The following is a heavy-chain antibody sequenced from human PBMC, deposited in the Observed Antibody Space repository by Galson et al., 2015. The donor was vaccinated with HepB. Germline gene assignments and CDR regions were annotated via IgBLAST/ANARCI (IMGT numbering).Heavy chain of an antibody. Sequence: SVKVSCKASGYTFTAYYIHWVRQAPGQGLEWMGWINPNSGDTNYAQKFQGWVTMTRDTSISTAYMELSRLKSDDTAVYYCARDPGTSTNLWLDPWGQGTLVTVSS. J-gene: IGHJ5*02. CDR2: INPNSGDT. CDR3: ARDPGTSTNLWLDP. CDR1: GYTFTAYY. V-gene: IGHV1-2*04. D-gene: IGHD3-3*02.